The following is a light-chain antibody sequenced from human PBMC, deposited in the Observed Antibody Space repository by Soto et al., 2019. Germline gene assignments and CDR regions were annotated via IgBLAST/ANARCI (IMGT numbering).Light chain of an antibody. J-gene: IGKJ1*01. CDR3: QQYYSTPPT. CDR2: WAS. V-gene: IGKV4-1*01. CDR1: QSVLYSSNNKNY. Sequence: DIVMTQSPDSLAVSLGERATINCKSSQSVLYSSNNKNYLAWYQQKPGQPPKLLIYWASTRESGVPDRFSGSGSGTDFTRTLSSLQAEDVAVYYFQQYYSTPPTFGQGTKVEIK.